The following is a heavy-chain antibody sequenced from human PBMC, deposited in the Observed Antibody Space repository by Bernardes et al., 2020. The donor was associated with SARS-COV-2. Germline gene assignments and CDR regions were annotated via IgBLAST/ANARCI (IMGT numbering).Heavy chain of an antibody. D-gene: IGHD6-13*01. J-gene: IGHJ6*02. V-gene: IGHV1-3*01. CDR2: INAGEGDT. CDR1: GYTFSSYP. Sequence: ASVEVACKAFGYTFSSYPIHWVREIPGQRLEWMGWINAGEGDTKYSQKFQDRVTITRNTSATTAYVELTSLTSEDTAVYYCARGGGVPVAGTGYYYGLDAWGQGTTVTVSS. CDR3: ARGGGVPVAGTGYYYGLDA.